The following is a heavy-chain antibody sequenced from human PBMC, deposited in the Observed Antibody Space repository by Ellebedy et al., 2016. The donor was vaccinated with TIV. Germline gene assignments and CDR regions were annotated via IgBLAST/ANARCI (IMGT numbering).Heavy chain of an antibody. D-gene: IGHD4-17*01. CDR1: GFTFSSYA. CDR3: ARSEDYGDSDYYYGMDV. V-gene: IGHV1-69*06. J-gene: IGHJ6*02. CDR2: IIPIFGTA. Sequence: GGSLRLSXAASGFTFSSYAISWVRQAPGQGLEWMGGIIPIFGTANYAQKFQGRVTITADKSTSTAYMELSSLRSEDTAVYYCARSEDYGDSDYYYGMDVWGQGTTVTVSS.